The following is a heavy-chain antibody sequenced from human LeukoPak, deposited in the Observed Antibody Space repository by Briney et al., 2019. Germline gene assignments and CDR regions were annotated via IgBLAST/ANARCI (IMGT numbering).Heavy chain of an antibody. CDR3: ARSSGWWSLDY. D-gene: IGHD6-19*01. CDR1: GFTFSTAS. J-gene: IGHJ4*02. Sequence: PGGSLRLSCAASGFTFSTASLHWVRQAPGRGLEWVSAFDTGFGTYYPDSLKARFTISRDNSKNTLFLQMNSLRAEDPAVYYWARSSGWWSLDYWGQGTLVTVSS. CDR2: FDTGFGT. V-gene: IGHV3-23*01.